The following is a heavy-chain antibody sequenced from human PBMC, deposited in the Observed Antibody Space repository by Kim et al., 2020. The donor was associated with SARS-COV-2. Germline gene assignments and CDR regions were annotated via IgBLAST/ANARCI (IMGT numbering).Heavy chain of an antibody. V-gene: IGHV4-59*01. CDR2: IYYSGST. CDR1: GGSISSYY. CDR3: ARDGQNYYDSSGYGWQSHAFDI. D-gene: IGHD3-22*01. Sequence: SETLSLTCTVSGGSISSYYWSWIRQPPGKGLEWVGYIYYSGSTNYNPSLMSRVTISVDKSKNQFSLKLSSVTAADTAVYYCARDGQNYYDSSGYGWQSHAFDIWGQETMVTVSS. J-gene: IGHJ3*02.